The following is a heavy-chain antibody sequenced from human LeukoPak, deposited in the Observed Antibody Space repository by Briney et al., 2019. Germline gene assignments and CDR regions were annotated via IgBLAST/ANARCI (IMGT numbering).Heavy chain of an antibody. CDR2: IKQDGSEK. D-gene: IGHD6-19*01. CDR3: ARDRRVSSGTYYFDY. Sequence: PGGSLRLSCAASGFTFSSYWMSWVRQAPGKGLEWVANIKQDGSEKYYVDSVKGRFTISRDNAKNSLYLQMNSLRAEDTAVYYCARDRRVSSGTYYFDYWGQGTLVTVSS. CDR1: GFTFSSYW. V-gene: IGHV3-7*01. J-gene: IGHJ4*02.